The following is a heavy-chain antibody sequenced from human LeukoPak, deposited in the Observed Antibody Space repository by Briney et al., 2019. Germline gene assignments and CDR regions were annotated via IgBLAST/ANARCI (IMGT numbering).Heavy chain of an antibody. CDR1: GFTFDDYA. CDR3: AKGVSIAAAAHYYFYGMDV. Sequence: GGSLRLSCAASGFTFDDYAMHWVRQAPGKGLEWVSGISWNSGSIGYADSVKGRFTISRDNAKNSLYLQMNSLRAEDTALYYCAKGVSIAAAAHYYFYGMDVWGQGTTVTVSS. J-gene: IGHJ6*02. D-gene: IGHD6-13*01. V-gene: IGHV3-9*01. CDR2: ISWNSGSI.